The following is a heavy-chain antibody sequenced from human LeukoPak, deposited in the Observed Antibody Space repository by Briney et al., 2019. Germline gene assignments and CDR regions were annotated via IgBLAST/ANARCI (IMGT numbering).Heavy chain of an antibody. CDR1: GFTFSSYA. J-gene: IGHJ6*02. CDR2: ISDSGGNT. Sequence: PGGSLRLSCAASGFTFSSYAMSWVRQAPGKGLEWVSGISDSGGNTYYADSVKGRFTISRDNSKNTLYLQMNSLRAEDTAVYYCANPRTYYYYGMDVWGQGTTVTVSS. CDR3: ANPRTYYYYGMDV. D-gene: IGHD1/OR15-1a*01. V-gene: IGHV3-23*01.